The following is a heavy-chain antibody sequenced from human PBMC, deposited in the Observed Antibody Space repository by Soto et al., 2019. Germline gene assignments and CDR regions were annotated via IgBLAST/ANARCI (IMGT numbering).Heavy chain of an antibody. Sequence: ASVKVSCKASGGTFSSYAISWVRQAPGQGLEWMGGIIPIFGTANYAQKFQGRVTITADESTSTAYMELSSLRSEDTAVYYCAREANGITGTVFYYYYGMDVWGQGTTVTVSS. CDR3: AREANGITGTVFYYYYGMDV. CDR2: IIPIFGTA. J-gene: IGHJ6*02. V-gene: IGHV1-69*13. D-gene: IGHD1-7*01. CDR1: GGTFSSYA.